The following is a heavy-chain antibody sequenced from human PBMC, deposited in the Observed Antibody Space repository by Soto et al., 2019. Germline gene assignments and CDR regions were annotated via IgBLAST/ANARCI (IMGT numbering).Heavy chain of an antibody. CDR3: AKDRVGGTFYTPLGF. CDR2: ITYDGSNK. D-gene: IGHD1-7*01. CDR1: GFNFDNYG. J-gene: IGHJ4*02. Sequence: GGSLRLSCQASGFNFDNYGMHWVRQAPGKGLEWVAVITYDGSNKNYADSVKGRFTISRDNSKNTLSLHLNTLNPEDTAVYHCAKDRVGGTFYTPLGFWGQGTLVTVSS. V-gene: IGHV3-30*18.